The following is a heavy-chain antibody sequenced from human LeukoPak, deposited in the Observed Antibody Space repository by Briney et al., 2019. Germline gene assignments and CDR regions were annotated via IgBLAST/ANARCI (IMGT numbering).Heavy chain of an antibody. CDR1: GDSVSSNNAA. Sequence: PSQTLSLTCAISGDSVSSNNAAWNWIRQSPSRGLEWLGRTYFRSKWYNDYAVSVKSRITINPDTSKNQFSLQLNSVTPEDTAVYYCARDLEGVRGAPRCLVYWGQGTLVTVSS. J-gene: IGHJ4*02. V-gene: IGHV6-1*01. CDR2: TYFRSKWYN. CDR3: ARDLEGVRGAPRCLVY. D-gene: IGHD3-10*01.